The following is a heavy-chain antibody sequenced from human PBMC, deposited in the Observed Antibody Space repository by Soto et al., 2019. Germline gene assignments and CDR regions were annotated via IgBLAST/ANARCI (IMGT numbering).Heavy chain of an antibody. CDR2: TNHTGGT. CDR1: GGSVNGYY. Sequence: SETLSLTCAVYGGSVNGYYWNWIRQPPGKGLEWIGETNHTGGTHYNPSLKSRVTMSVDTSKNQFSLRLSSVTAADTAIYYCATRITVFGLLIPPFDPWGQGTQVTVSS. V-gene: IGHV4-34*01. D-gene: IGHD3-3*01. CDR3: ATRITVFGLLIPPFDP. J-gene: IGHJ5*02.